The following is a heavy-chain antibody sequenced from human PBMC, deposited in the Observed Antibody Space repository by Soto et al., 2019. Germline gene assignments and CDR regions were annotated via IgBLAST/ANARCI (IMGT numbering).Heavy chain of an antibody. V-gene: IGHV4-59*06. CDR2: ISYSGSA. CDR3: ATMGTPATGLSYFDY. Sequence: PSETLSLTCTVSGGSISSYYWSWIRQPPGKGLEWIGFISYSGSAYYNPSLKSRVTISVDTSKNQFSLNLSFVTAADTAVYYCATMGTPATGLSYFDYWGQGTLVTVSS. CDR1: GGSISSYY. J-gene: IGHJ4*02. D-gene: IGHD2-15*01.